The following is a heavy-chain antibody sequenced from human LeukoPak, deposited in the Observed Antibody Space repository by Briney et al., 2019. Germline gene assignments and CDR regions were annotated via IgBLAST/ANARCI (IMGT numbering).Heavy chain of an antibody. CDR1: GYTFTSYD. CDR2: MNPNSGNT. V-gene: IGHV1-8*01. J-gene: IGHJ6*03. CDR3: ARTSGERGYYDFWSGYRDYYYMDV. Sequence: ASVKVSCKASGYTFTSYDINWVRQATGQGLEWMGWMNPNSGNTGYAQKFQGRVTMTRNTSISTAYMELSSLRSEDTAVYYCARTSGERGYYDFWSGYRDYYYMDVWGEGTTVTVSS. D-gene: IGHD3-3*01.